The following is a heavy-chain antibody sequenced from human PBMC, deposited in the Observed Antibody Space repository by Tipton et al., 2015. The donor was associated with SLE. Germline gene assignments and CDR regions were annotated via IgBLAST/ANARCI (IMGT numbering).Heavy chain of an antibody. CDR1: GGSIRSSC. CDR2: ICNYGSS. J-gene: IGHJ1*01. Sequence: TLSLTCTVSGGSIRSSCWCCIRQPPGAGLELIGYICNYGSSNYNPSLKSRVSMSMDTSKNQFSLNLSSVTAADTAVYYCAARYSGYLQHWGQGTLVTVSS. CDR3: AARYSGYLQH. V-gene: IGHV4-59*08. D-gene: IGHD5-12*01.